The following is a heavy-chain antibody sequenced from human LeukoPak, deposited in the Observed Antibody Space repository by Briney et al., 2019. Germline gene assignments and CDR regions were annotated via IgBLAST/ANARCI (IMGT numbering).Heavy chain of an antibody. CDR2: IYHSGTT. J-gene: IGHJ5*02. D-gene: IGHD1-26*01. V-gene: IGHV4-38-2*02. CDR1: AYSISDGFL. CDR3: TRLSHVAGAPKVSWFDP. Sequence: SETLSLTCTVSAYSISDGFLWGWIRQPPGKGLEWIGSIYHSGTTYCNPSLKSRVTMSVDTSKNQSSLKLSSVTAADTAVYYCTRLSHVAGAPKVSWFDPWGQGTLVTVSS.